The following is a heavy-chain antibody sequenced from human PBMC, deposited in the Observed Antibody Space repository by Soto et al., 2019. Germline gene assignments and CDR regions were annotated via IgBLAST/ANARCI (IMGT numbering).Heavy chain of an antibody. Sequence: PSATLSLTCTVSGGSISSSGYYWGWIRQPPGKGLEWIGSIYYSGSTYYNPSLKSRVTISVDTSKNQFSLKLSFVTAADTAVYYCAKGGSLTAAAYNWFDPWGQGTLVTVSS. CDR3: AKGGSLTAAAYNWFDP. D-gene: IGHD6-13*01. CDR1: GGSISSSGYY. CDR2: IYYSGST. J-gene: IGHJ5*02. V-gene: IGHV4-39*01.